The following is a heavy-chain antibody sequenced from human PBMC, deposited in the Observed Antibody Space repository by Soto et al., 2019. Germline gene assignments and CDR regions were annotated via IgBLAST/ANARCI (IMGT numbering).Heavy chain of an antibody. CDR1: GFTFSTYW. D-gene: IGHD6-19*01. CDR2: INSDGSTT. CDR3: ARGGGNSDWYSAFDL. V-gene: IGHV3-74*01. Sequence: EVQLVESGGGLVQPGGSLRLSCAATGFTFSTYWVHWVRQAPGKGLVWFSRINSDGSTTNYADSVKGRFTISRDNAKNTLQQQMSRRIAEDTAVYYCARGGGNSDWYSAFDLWGQGTMVTVSS. J-gene: IGHJ3*01.